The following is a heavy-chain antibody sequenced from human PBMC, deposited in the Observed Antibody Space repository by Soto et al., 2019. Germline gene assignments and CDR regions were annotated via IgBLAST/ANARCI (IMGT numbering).Heavy chain of an antibody. D-gene: IGHD3-22*01. J-gene: IGHJ6*02. V-gene: IGHV3-30-3*01. CDR1: GFTFSSYA. CDR3: AREIEAPDKNYYGMDV. Sequence: QVQLVESGGGVVQPGRSLRLSCAASGFTFSSYAMHWVRQAPGKGLEWVAVISYDGSNKYYADSVKGRFTISRDNSKNTLYLQMNSLRAEDTAVYYCAREIEAPDKNYYGMDVWGQGTTVTVSS. CDR2: ISYDGSNK.